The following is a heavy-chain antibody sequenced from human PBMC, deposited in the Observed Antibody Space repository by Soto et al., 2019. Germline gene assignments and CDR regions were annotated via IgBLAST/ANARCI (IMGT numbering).Heavy chain of an antibody. D-gene: IGHD6-13*01. V-gene: IGHV1-46*03. J-gene: IGHJ5*01. CDR1: GYTFTSYY. Sequence: ASVKVSCKASGYTFTSYYMHWVRQAPGQGLEWMGIINPSGGSTSYAQKFQGRVTMTRDTSTSTVYMEVNSLRSEDTAVYYCARERGITAAGTFWFDSWGQGTLVTVSS. CDR3: ARERGITAAGTFWFDS. CDR2: INPSGGST.